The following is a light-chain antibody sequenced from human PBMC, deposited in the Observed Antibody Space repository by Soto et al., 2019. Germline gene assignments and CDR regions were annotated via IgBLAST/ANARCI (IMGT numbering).Light chain of an antibody. Sequence: QSALTQPSSVSGSPGQSITTSCIGTSSDVGAYNYVSWYQHHPGKAPKLMVSNVSNRPSGVSDRFSGSKSGNTASLTISGLQAEDEADYYCSSYTRSRTYVFGTGTKVTVL. J-gene: IGLJ1*01. V-gene: IGLV2-14*03. CDR1: SSDVGAYNY. CDR2: NVS. CDR3: SSYTRSRTYV.